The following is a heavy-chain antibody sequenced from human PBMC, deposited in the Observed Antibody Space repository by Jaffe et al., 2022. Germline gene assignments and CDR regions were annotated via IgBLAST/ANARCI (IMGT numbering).Heavy chain of an antibody. J-gene: IGHJ4*02. CDR1: GFTFRDYT. Sequence: EVQLVESGGGLVQPGRSLRLSCTASGFTFRDYTLSWVRQAPGKGLEWLGYIKSRADGGTTEYAASVKGRFTLSRDDSISVAYLQMNRLSTADTAVYYCLRQSGGFWGRGTLLTVSS. CDR3: LRQSGGF. CDR2: IKSRADGGTT. D-gene: IGHD3-16*01. V-gene: IGHV3-49*04.